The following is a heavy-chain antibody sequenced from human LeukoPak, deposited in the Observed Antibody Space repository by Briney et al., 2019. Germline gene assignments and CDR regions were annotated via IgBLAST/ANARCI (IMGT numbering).Heavy chain of an antibody. CDR3: ARVDDSSGYYWYFDL. D-gene: IGHD3-22*01. J-gene: IGHJ2*01. CDR1: GYTFTSYG. CDR2: ISAYNGNT. Sequence: ASVKVSCKASGYTFTSYGISWVRQAPGQGLEWMGWISAYNGNTNYAQKLQGRVTMTTDTSTSTAYMELRSLRSDDTAVYYCARVDDSSGYYWYFDLWGRGTLVTVSS. V-gene: IGHV1-18*01.